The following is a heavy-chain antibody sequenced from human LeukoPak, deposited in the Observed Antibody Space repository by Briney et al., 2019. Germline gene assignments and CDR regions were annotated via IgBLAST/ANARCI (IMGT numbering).Heavy chain of an antibody. Sequence: SETLSLTCAVYGGSFSGFYWSWIRQPPGKGLEWIGDINHSGGTNYIPSLKSRVTISVDTSKNQFSLKLSSVTAADTAVCYCARDRRVVYASGWYFDLWGRGTLVTVSS. V-gene: IGHV4-34*01. CDR2: INHSGGT. CDR1: GGSFSGFY. D-gene: IGHD2-8*02. J-gene: IGHJ2*01. CDR3: ARDRRVVYASGWYFDL.